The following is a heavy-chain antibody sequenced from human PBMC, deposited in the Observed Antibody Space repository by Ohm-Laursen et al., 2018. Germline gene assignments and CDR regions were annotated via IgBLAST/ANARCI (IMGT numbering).Heavy chain of an antibody. J-gene: IGHJ4*02. CDR2: MYYSGNT. D-gene: IGHD6-13*01. V-gene: IGHV4-39*01. CDR3: ATSNNWYYFDY. CDR1: GGSISSSSYY. Sequence: SDTLSLTCIVSGGSISSSSYYWGWIRQPPGKGLEWIGGMYYSGNTYYNPSLKSRVTIALDTSKNQFSLNLSSVTAADTSVYYCATSNNWYYFDYWGQGTLVTVSS.